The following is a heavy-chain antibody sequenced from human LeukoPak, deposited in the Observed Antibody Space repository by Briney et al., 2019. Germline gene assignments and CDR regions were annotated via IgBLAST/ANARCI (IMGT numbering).Heavy chain of an antibody. CDR2: INHSGRT. CDR3: AALDV. Sequence: KPSETLSLTCPVYGGSFSGYYWSWIRQPPGKGLEWIGEINHSGRTKYNASLKSRVTISVDTSKNQFSLKLSSVTAADTAVYYCAALDVWGQGTTVTVSS. CDR1: GGSFSGYY. J-gene: IGHJ6*02. V-gene: IGHV4-34*01.